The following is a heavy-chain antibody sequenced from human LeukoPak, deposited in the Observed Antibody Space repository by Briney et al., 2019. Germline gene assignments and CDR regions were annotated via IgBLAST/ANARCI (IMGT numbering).Heavy chain of an antibody. V-gene: IGHV4-34*01. CDR3: ARTTTGTYWYFDL. J-gene: IGHJ2*01. CDR2: INHSGST. CDR1: GGSFSGYY. Sequence: SETLSLTCAVYGGSFSGYYWSWIRQPPGKGLEWIGEINHSGSTRYNPSLKSRVTISVDTSKNQFSLKLSSVTAADTAVYYCARTTTGTYWYFDLWGRGTLVTVSS. D-gene: IGHD4-11*01.